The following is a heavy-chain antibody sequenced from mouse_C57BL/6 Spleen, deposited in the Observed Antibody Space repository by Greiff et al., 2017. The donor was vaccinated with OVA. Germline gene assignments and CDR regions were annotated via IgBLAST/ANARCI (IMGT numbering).Heavy chain of an antibody. Sequence: EVQLQQSGPGMVKPSQSLSLTCTVTGYSITSGYDWHWIRHFPGNKLEWMGYISYSGSTNYNPSLKSRISITHDTSTNHFFLKLNSVTTEDTATYYCARRWSGYFDVWGTGTTVTVSS. D-gene: IGHD1-1*02. J-gene: IGHJ1*03. V-gene: IGHV3-1*01. CDR3: ARRWSGYFDV. CDR1: GYSITSGYD. CDR2: ISYSGST.